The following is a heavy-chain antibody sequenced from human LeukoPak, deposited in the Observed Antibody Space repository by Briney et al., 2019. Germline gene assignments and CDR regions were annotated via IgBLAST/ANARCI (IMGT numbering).Heavy chain of an antibody. CDR1: GYTFTSYG. V-gene: IGHV1-18*01. D-gene: IGHD2-15*01. CDR2: ISAYNGNT. Sequence: GASVNVSCKASGYTFTSYGISWVRQAPGQGLEWMGWISAYNGNTNYAQKLQGRVTMTTDTSTSTAYMELRSLRSDDTAVYYCARIYCSGGSCYFDAFDIWGQGTMVTVSS. J-gene: IGHJ3*02. CDR3: ARIYCSGGSCYFDAFDI.